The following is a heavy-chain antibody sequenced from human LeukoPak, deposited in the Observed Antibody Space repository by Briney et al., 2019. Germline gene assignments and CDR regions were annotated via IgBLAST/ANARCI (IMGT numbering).Heavy chain of an antibody. J-gene: IGHJ3*02. Sequence: GGSLRLSCAASGITFENYAMHWVRQAPGKGLEWVSGINWNSRNIGYEDAVKGRFTISRDNAKNSLFLQMNSLKPEDTAMYFFANANSGTYSGTFDIWGQGTMVTVSS. V-gene: IGHV3-9*01. CDR1: GITFENYA. CDR2: INWNSRNI. CDR3: ANANSGTYSGTFDI. D-gene: IGHD1-26*01.